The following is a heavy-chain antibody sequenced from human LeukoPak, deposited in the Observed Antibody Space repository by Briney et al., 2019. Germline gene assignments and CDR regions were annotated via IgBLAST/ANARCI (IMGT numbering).Heavy chain of an antibody. D-gene: IGHD3-10*01. Sequence: SETLSLTCTVSGGSISSYYWSWIRQPPGKGLEWIGYIYYSGSTNYNPSLKSRVTISVDTSKNQFSLKLSSVTAADTAVYHCASPSGGRYRDDALDIWGQGTMVTVS. CDR2: IYYSGST. CDR3: ASPSGGRYRDDALDI. V-gene: IGHV4-59*01. J-gene: IGHJ3*02. CDR1: GGSISSYY.